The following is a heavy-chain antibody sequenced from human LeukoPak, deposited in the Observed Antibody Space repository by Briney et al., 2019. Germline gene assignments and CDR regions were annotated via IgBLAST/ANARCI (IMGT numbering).Heavy chain of an antibody. D-gene: IGHD3-10*01. Sequence: GGSLRLSCAASGFTFSSYAMHWGRQAPGKGLEWGAVISYDGSNKYYADSLRGGFTISRDNSKNTLYLKMNSLKTEDTAVYYCATEGGSGSYYGDDAFDMWGQGTMVTVSS. J-gene: IGHJ3*02. CDR3: ATEGGSGSYYGDDAFDM. CDR2: ISYDGSNK. CDR1: GFTFSSYA. V-gene: IGHV3-30-3*01.